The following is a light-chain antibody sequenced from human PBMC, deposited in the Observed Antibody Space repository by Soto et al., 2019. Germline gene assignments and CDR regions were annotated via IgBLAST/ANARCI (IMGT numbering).Light chain of an antibody. CDR1: QGISSY. V-gene: IGKV1-9*01. Sequence: IHMTQSPSTLSASVGHRVTITCRASQGISSYLAWYQQKPGKAPKLLIYAASTLQSGVPSRFSGSGSGTEFTLTISSLQPDDFATYYCQQYNSYSQTFGQGTKVDIK. J-gene: IGKJ1*01. CDR3: QQYNSYSQT. CDR2: AAS.